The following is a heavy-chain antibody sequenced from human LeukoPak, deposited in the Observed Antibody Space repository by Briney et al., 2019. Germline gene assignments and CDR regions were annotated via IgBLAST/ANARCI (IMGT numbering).Heavy chain of an antibody. CDR3: AIPLWEDYPAAFDI. J-gene: IGHJ3*02. Sequence: SETLSLTCTVSGGSISSSSYYWGWIRQPPGKGLEWLGSIYYSGSTYYNPSLKRRVTISVDTSKTQFSLKLSSVTAADTAVYYCAIPLWEDYPAAFDIWGQGTMVTVSS. CDR2: IYYSGST. CDR1: GGSISSSSYY. D-gene: IGHD4-11*01. V-gene: IGHV4-39*01.